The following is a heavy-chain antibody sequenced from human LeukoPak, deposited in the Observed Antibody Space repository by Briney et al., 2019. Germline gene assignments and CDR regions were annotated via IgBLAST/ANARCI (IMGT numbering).Heavy chain of an antibody. CDR3: ARGRSGGDWFDP. CDR2: ITHRGST. J-gene: IGHJ5*02. CDR1: GGSFSSHF. D-gene: IGHD3-10*01. V-gene: IGHV4-34*01. Sequence: SETLSLTCGVYGGSFSSHFYSWIRQPPGKGLEWIGEITHRGSTNYNPSLKSRVTMSVDTSKNQFSLKLSSVTAADTAVYYCARGRSGGDWFDPWGQGTLVTVSS.